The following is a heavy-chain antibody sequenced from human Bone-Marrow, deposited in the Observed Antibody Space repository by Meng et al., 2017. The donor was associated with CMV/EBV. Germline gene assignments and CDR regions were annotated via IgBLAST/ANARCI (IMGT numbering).Heavy chain of an antibody. D-gene: IGHD2-2*01. V-gene: IGHV1-46*01. CDR3: ARGYCSSTSCYRASYAFDI. Sequence: ASVKVSCKASGYTFTSYYMHWVRQAPGQGLEWMGIINPSGGSTSYAQKFQGRVTMTRDTSISTAYMELSRLRSDDTAVYYCARGYCSSTSCYRASYAFDIWGQGTMVTVSS. CDR2: INPSGGST. CDR1: GYTFTSYY. J-gene: IGHJ3*02.